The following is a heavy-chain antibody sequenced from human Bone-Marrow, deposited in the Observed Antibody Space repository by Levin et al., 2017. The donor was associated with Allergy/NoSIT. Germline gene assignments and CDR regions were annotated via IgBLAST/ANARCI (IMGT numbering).Heavy chain of an antibody. Sequence: GGSLRLSCAASGFTFSSYAMSWVRQAPGKGLEWVSAISGSGGSTYYADSVKGRFTISRDNSKNTLYLQMNSLRAEDTAVYYCAKDPAWATMIVVVTEYFQHWGQGTLVTVSS. D-gene: IGHD3-22*01. CDR1: GFTFSSYA. J-gene: IGHJ1*01. CDR2: ISGSGGST. V-gene: IGHV3-23*01. CDR3: AKDPAWATMIVVVTEYFQH.